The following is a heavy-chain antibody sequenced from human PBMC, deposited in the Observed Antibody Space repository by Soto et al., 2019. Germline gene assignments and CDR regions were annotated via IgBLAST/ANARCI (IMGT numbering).Heavy chain of an antibody. CDR1: GGTFSSYA. Sequence: QVQLVQSGAEVKKPGSSVKVSCKASGGTFSSYAISWVRQAPGQGLEWMGGIIPIFGTADYAQKFQGRVTITADESTSTAYMGRISLRSEDTAVYYCACTVSNYSCYGMDVLGQGTTVTVSS. CDR2: IIPIFGTA. V-gene: IGHV1-69*12. CDR3: ACTVSNYSCYGMDV. J-gene: IGHJ6*02. D-gene: IGHD2-8*01.